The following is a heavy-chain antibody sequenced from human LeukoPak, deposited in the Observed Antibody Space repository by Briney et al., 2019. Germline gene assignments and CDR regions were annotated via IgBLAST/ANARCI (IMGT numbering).Heavy chain of an antibody. V-gene: IGHV3-7*01. Sequence: PGGSLRLSCAASGFSFSSYWMTWVRQAPGKGLEWVATINQDASEKYYMASVKGRFTISRDNAKNSLYLQVNSLRAEDTAVYYCARDPERGSYFDYWGRGTLVTASS. CDR1: GFSFSSYW. CDR2: INQDASEK. J-gene: IGHJ4*02. CDR3: ARDPERGSYFDY. D-gene: IGHD3-10*01.